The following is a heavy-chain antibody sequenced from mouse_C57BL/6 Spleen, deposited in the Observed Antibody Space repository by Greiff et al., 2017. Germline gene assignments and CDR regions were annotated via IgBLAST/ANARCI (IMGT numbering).Heavy chain of an antibody. Sequence: QVQLKQPGTELVKPGASVKLSCKASGYTFTSYWMHWVKQRPGQGLEWIGNINPSNGGTNYNEKFKSKATLTVDKSASTAYMQLSSLTSEDSAVYYCASAGDYYGSSYGYYAMDYWGQGTSVTVSS. CDR1: GYTFTSYW. CDR3: ASAGDYYGSSYGYYAMDY. V-gene: IGHV1-53*01. D-gene: IGHD1-1*01. J-gene: IGHJ4*01. CDR2: INPSNGGT.